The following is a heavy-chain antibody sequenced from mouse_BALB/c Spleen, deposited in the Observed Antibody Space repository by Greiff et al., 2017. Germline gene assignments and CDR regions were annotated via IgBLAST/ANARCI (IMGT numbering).Heavy chain of an antibody. D-gene: IGHD2-3*01. Sequence: EVMLVESGGDLVKPGGSLKLSCAASGFTFSSYGMSWFRQTPDKRLEWVATISSGGSYTYYPDSVKGRFTISRDNAKNTLYLQMSSLKSEDTAMYYCARPIYDGSYYFDYWGQGTTLTVSS. J-gene: IGHJ2*01. CDR1: GFTFSSYG. CDR3: ARPIYDGSYYFDY. V-gene: IGHV5-6*01. CDR2: ISSGGSYT.